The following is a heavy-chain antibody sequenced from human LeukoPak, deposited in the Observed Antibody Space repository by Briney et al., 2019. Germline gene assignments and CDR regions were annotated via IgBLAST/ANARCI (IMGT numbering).Heavy chain of an antibody. J-gene: IGHJ4*02. CDR1: VCTFSSYC. D-gene: IGHD3-3*01. CDR2: ISYDGSNK. Sequence: GVSLILSCAASVCTFSSYCMHWVRKAPCKGLEWVEVISYDGSNKYYADSVKGRFTISRDNSKNTLYLQMNSLRAEDTAVYYCAKDHGSGVPNYWGQGTLVTVSS. CDR3: AKDHGSGVPNY. V-gene: IGHV3-30*18.